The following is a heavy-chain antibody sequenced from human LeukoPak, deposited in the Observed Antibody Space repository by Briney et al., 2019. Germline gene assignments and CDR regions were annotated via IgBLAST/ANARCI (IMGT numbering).Heavy chain of an antibody. J-gene: IGHJ6*04. V-gene: IGHV3-30*18. D-gene: IGHD3-9*01. Sequence: PGRSLRLSCAASGFTFSSYGMHWVRQAPGRGLEWVAVISYDGSNKYYADSVKGRFTISRDNSKNTLYLQMNSLRAEDTAVNYCANTPNDIFTNNYYYYGMDVWGKGTTVTVSS. CDR2: ISYDGSNK. CDR3: ANTPNDIFTNNYYYYGMDV. CDR1: GFTFSSYG.